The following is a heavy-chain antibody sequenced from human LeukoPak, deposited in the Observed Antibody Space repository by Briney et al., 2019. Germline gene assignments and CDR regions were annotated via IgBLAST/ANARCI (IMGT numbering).Heavy chain of an antibody. V-gene: IGHV3-48*03. CDR3: AILGYSSGWYGYYFDS. D-gene: IGHD6-19*01. CDR2: ISSSGSTI. CDR1: GFTFSSYE. Sequence: GGSLRLSCAASGFTFSSYEMNWVRQAPGKGLEWVSYISSSGSTIYYADSVKGRFTISRDNAKNSLYLQMNSLRAEDTAVYYCAILGYSSGWYGYYFDSWGQGTLVTVSS. J-gene: IGHJ4*02.